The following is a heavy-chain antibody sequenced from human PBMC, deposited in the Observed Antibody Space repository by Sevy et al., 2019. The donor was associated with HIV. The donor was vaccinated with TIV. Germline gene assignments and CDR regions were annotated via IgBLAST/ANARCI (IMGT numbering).Heavy chain of an antibody. CDR1: GFTLSSYS. D-gene: IGHD3-10*01. V-gene: IGHV3-21*01. Sequence: GGSLRLSCPASGFTLSSYSMNWVRQAPGKGLEWVSSISSSSSYIYYAYSVKGRFTISRDNAKDSLYLQMNSLRAEDTAVYYCAREGHRRVVWFGELNWFDPWGQGTLVTVSS. J-gene: IGHJ5*02. CDR3: AREGHRRVVWFGELNWFDP. CDR2: ISSSSSYI.